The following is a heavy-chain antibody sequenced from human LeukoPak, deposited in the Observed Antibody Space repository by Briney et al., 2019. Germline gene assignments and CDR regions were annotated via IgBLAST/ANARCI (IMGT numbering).Heavy chain of an antibody. CDR3: ARHGTTYYYDSSGYYGMDV. V-gene: IGHV4-34*01. J-gene: IGHJ6*02. D-gene: IGHD3-22*01. CDR2: INHSGST. CDR1: GGSFSGYY. Sequence: PSETLSLTCAVYGGSFSGYYWSWIRQPPGKGLEWIGEINHSGSTNYNPSLKSRVTISVDTSKNQFSLKLSSVTAADTAVYYCARHGTTYYYDSSGYYGMDVWGQGTTVTVSS.